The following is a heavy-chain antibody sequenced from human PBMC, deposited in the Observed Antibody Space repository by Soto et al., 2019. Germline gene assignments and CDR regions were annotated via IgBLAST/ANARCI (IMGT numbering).Heavy chain of an antibody. D-gene: IGHD3-10*01. V-gene: IGHV3-30*18. CDR2: ISNDGSNA. CDR3: AKVKSLYYFGSGSSFDF. Sequence: GGSLRLSCGASGFTFSSYGMHWVRQAPGTGLEWVAFISNDGSNAYYVDSVKGRFTISRDNSKNTLFLQMNSLRPEDTAVYYCAKVKSLYYFGSGSSFDFWGQGTLVTVSS. J-gene: IGHJ4*02. CDR1: GFTFSSYG.